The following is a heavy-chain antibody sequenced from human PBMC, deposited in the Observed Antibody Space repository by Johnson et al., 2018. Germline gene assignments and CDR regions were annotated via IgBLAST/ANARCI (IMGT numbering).Heavy chain of an antibody. CDR3: ATQDSSGYYTDY. CDR1: GFTFGYYG. Sequence: QVQLVQSGGGAVQPGTSLRLSCVASGFTFGYYGMHWVRQAPGKGLEWVAVIWYDGNNKFYGDPGKGRFAISRDNSKNTLYLEMNSLRGEDTAVYYCATQDSSGYYTDYWGQGTLVTVSS. CDR2: IWYDGNNK. J-gene: IGHJ4*02. D-gene: IGHD3-3*01. V-gene: IGHV3-33*01.